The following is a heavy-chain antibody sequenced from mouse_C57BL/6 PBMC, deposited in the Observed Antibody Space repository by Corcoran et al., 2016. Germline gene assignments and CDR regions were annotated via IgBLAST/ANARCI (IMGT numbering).Heavy chain of an antibody. J-gene: IGHJ3*01. CDR2: ISYDGSN. CDR1: GYSITSGYY. V-gene: IGHV3-6*01. CDR3: ARGFAY. Sequence: DVQLQESGPGLVKPSQSLSLTCSVTGYSITSGYYWNWIRQFPGNKLEWMGNISYDGSNNYNPSLKNRISITSDTSKNQFFLKLNSVTTEDTATYYCARGFAYWGQGTLVTVSS.